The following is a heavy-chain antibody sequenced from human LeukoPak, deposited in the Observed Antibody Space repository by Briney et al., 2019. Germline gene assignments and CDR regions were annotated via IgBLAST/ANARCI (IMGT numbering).Heavy chain of an antibody. CDR3: ARQSVPYSSGYYGGRYFDY. CDR1: GGSISSSSYY. Sequence: SETLSLTCTVSGGSISSSSYYWGWIRQPPGKGLEWIGSIYYGGSTYYNPPPKSRATISVDTSKNQFSLKLSSVTAADTAVYYCARQSVPYSSGYYGGRYFDYWGQGTLVTVSS. V-gene: IGHV4-39*01. CDR2: IYYGGST. J-gene: IGHJ4*02. D-gene: IGHD3-22*01.